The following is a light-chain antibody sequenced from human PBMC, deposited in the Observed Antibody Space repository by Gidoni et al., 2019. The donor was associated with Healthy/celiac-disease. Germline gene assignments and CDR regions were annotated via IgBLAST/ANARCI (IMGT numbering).Light chain of an antibody. CDR3: QSYDSSLSGS. CDR2: GNS. Sequence: GYDVHWYQQLPGTAPKLLTYGNSNRPSGVPDRFSGSKSGTSASLAITGLQAEDEADYYCQSYDSSLSGSFGGGTKLTAL. CDR1: GYD. V-gene: IGLV1-40*01. J-gene: IGLJ3*02.